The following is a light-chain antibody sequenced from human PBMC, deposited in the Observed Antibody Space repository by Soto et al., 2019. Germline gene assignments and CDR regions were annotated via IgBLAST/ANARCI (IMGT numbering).Light chain of an antibody. CDR1: SSNIGGNS. CDR3: GSWDSSPSAYV. Sequence: QSVLTQPLSVSAAPGQKVTISCSGSSSNIGGNSVSWYQQLPGTAPKLLIYDDNKRPSGIPDRFSGSKSGTSATLGITGFQTGDEADYYCGSWDSSPSAYVFGTGTKVTVL. J-gene: IGLJ1*01. V-gene: IGLV1-51*01. CDR2: DDN.